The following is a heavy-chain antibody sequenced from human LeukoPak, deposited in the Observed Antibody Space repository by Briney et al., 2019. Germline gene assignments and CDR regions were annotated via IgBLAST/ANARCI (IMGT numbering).Heavy chain of an antibody. D-gene: IGHD2-2*01. Sequence: SETLSLTCTVSGGSISSYYWSWIRQPAGKGLEWIGRIYSSGSTNYNPSLKSRVTMSVDTSKNQFSLKLSSVTAADTAVYYCARGQYHLMYWYFDLWGRGTLVTVSS. V-gene: IGHV4-4*07. CDR2: IYSSGST. CDR1: GGSISSYY. J-gene: IGHJ2*01. CDR3: ARGQYHLMYWYFDL.